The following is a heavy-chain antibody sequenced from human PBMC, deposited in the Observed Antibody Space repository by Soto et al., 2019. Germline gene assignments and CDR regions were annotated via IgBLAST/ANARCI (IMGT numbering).Heavy chain of an antibody. V-gene: IGHV3-23*01. CDR3: AKQGQWLVRYGMAV. CDR1: GFTFSSYA. Sequence: GSLRLSCAASGFTFSSYAMSWVRQAPGKGLEWVPAISGSGGSTYYADSVKGRFTISRDNSKNTLYLQMNSLRAEDTAVYYCAKQGQWLVRYGMAVWGQGTTVTVSS. CDR2: ISGSGGST. D-gene: IGHD6-19*01. J-gene: IGHJ6*02.